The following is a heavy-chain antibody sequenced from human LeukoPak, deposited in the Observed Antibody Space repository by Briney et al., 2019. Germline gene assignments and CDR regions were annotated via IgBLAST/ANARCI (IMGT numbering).Heavy chain of an antibody. CDR1: GGSFSGYY. CDR2: INHSGST. Sequence: SETLSLTCAVYGGSFSGYYWSWIRQPPGKGLEWIAEINHSGSTNYNPSLKSRVTISVDTSKNQFSLKLSSVTAADTAVYYCARGYRGYYPRPYFDYWGQGTLVTVSS. J-gene: IGHJ4*02. CDR3: ARGYRGYYPRPYFDY. V-gene: IGHV4-34*01. D-gene: IGHD3-22*01.